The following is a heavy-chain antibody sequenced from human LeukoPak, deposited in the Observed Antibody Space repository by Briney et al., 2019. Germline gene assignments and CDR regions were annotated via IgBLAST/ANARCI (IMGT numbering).Heavy chain of an antibody. Sequence: GVSLRLSCAASGFTVSSNYMSWVRQAPGKGLEWVSVIYSGGSTYYADSVKGRFTISRDNSKNTLYLQMNSLRAEDTAVYYCARSAPYSSSWYAEDDYWGQGTLVTVSS. CDR3: ARSAPYSSSWYAEDDY. V-gene: IGHV3-53*01. CDR2: IYSGGST. J-gene: IGHJ4*02. D-gene: IGHD6-13*01. CDR1: GFTVSSNY.